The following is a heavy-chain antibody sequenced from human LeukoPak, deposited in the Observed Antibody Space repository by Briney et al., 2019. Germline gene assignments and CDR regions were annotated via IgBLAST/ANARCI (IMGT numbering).Heavy chain of an antibody. CDR3: SGGRYAGAYYYYYMDV. V-gene: IGHV4-39*01. J-gene: IGHJ6*03. CDR1: GGSISSSSYY. CDR2: IYYSGST. D-gene: IGHD3-9*01. Sequence: SETLSLTCTVSGGSISSSSYYWGWIRQPPGKGLEWIGSIYYSGSTYYNPSLKSRVTISVDTSKNQFSLKLSSVTAADTAVYYCSGGRYAGAYYYYYMDVWGKGTTVTVSS.